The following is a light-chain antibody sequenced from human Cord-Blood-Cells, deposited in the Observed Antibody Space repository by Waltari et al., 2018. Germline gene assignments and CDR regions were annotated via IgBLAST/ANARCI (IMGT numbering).Light chain of an antibody. Sequence: DTQMPQATSTLSASVGHRLTITCRASQSISSYLNWYQQKPGKAPKLLIYAASSLQSGVPSRFSGSGSGTDFTLTISSLQPEDFATYYCQQSYSTPFTFGGGTKVEIK. J-gene: IGKJ4*01. V-gene: IGKV1-39*01. CDR2: AAS. CDR1: QSISSY. CDR3: QQSYSTPFT.